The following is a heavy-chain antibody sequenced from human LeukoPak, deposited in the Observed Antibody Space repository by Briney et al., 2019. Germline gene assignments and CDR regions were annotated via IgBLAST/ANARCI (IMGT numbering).Heavy chain of an antibody. CDR2: IKQDGSEK. CDR3: ARGAVDTANAV. V-gene: IGHV3-7*01. Sequence: ETLSLTCTVSGGSISSSSNYWGWVRQAPGKGLEWVANIKQDGSEKYYVDSVKGRFTISRDNAKNSLYLQMNSLRAEDTAVYYCARGAVDTANAVWGQGTTVTVSS. CDR1: GGSISSSSNY. D-gene: IGHD5-18*01. J-gene: IGHJ6*02.